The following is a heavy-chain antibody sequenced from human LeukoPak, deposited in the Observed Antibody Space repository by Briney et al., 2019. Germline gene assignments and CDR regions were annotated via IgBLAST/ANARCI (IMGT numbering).Heavy chain of an antibody. CDR2: IYPGDSDT. D-gene: IGHD3-3*01. Sequence: GESLKISCKGSGYSFNNYWIGWVRQMPGKGLEWMGIIYPGDSDTRYSPSFQGQVTISADKSISSAYLQWSSLKASDTAMYYCARSRFLEYLPVGYDAFNIWGQGTMVTVSS. V-gene: IGHV5-51*01. CDR1: GYSFNNYW. CDR3: ARSRFLEYLPVGYDAFNI. J-gene: IGHJ3*02.